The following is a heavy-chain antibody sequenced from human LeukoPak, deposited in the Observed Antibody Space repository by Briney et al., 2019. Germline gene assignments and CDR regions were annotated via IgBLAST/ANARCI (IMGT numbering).Heavy chain of an antibody. CDR1: GGSISSYY. Sequence: SETLSLTCTVSGGSISSYYWSWIRQPPGKGLEWIGYIYYSGSTNYNPSLKSRVTISVDTSKNQFSLKLSSVTASDTAVYYCARGGPGEFGELFYYFDYWGQGTLVTVSS. D-gene: IGHD3-10*01. V-gene: IGHV4-59*01. J-gene: IGHJ4*02. CDR2: IYYSGST. CDR3: ARGGPGEFGELFYYFDY.